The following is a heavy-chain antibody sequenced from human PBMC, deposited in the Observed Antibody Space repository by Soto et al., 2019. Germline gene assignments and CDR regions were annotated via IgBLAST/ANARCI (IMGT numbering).Heavy chain of an antibody. J-gene: IGHJ3*01. CDR3: AKVRHTDYLGYASHL. Sequence: EVQLLESGGGLVQPGGSLRLACAASGFTFNNYAMNWVRQAPGRGLEWVSIISPNGDSTYYADSVKGRFTIYRDNSQNTVFLQMNSLRAEDTAIYFCAKVRHTDYLGYASHLWGQGTLVTVS. D-gene: IGHD4-17*01. CDR2: ISPNGDST. V-gene: IGHV3-23*01. CDR1: GFTFNNYA.